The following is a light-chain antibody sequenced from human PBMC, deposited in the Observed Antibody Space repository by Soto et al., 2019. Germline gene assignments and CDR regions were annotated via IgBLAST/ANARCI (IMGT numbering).Light chain of an antibody. CDR2: WAS. V-gene: IGKV4-1*01. CDR3: QQYYSTPYT. CDR1: PSVLSSSNNKNY. Sequence: DFVMTQTPDSLAVSPGERATINCKSSPSVLSSSNNKNYLAWYQQKPGQPPKLLIYWASTRDSGVPDRFSGSGSGTDFTLTISSLQAEDVAVYYCQQYYSTPYTFGQGTKLEIK. J-gene: IGKJ2*01.